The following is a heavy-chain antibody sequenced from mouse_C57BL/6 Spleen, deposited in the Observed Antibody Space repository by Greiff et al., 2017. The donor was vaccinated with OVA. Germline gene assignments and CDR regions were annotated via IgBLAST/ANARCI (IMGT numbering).Heavy chain of an antibody. CDR2: INPNNGGT. CDR1: GYTFTDYY. J-gene: IGHJ4*01. Sequence: EVQLQQSGPELVKPGASVKISCKASGYTFTDYYMNWVKQSHGKSLEWIGDINPNNGGTSYNQKFKGKATLTVDKSSSTAYMELRSLTSEDSAVYYCARDGSSYAHSMDYWGQGTSVTVSS. D-gene: IGHD1-1*01. V-gene: IGHV1-26*01. CDR3: ARDGSSYAHSMDY.